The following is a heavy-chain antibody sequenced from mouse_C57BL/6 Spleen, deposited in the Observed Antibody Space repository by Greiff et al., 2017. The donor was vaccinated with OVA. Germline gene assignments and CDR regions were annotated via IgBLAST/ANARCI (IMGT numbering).Heavy chain of an antibody. J-gene: IGHJ2*01. Sequence: QVQLQQSGPELVKPGASVKISCKASGYAFSSSWMTWVKQRPGKGLEWIGLIYPGDGDTNYNGKFKGKATMTVDKASSTAYMQLSSLTSEDSAVYFCARYYYGSSYPWFDYWGQGTTLTVSS. CDR1: GYAFSSSW. CDR3: ARYYYGSSYPWFDY. D-gene: IGHD1-1*01. V-gene: IGHV1-82*01. CDR2: IYPGDGDT.